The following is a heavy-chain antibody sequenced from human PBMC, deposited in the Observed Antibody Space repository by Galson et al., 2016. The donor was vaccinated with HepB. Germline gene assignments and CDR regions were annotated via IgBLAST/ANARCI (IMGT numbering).Heavy chain of an antibody. D-gene: IGHD4-11*01. V-gene: IGHV1-46*01. Sequence: SVKVSCKASGYPFISCCIHWVRQAPGQGLEWMGIINPPGGATIYAQKFRGSVTMTRDTSTSTVYMNLSSLRSEDTAVNYCARLATVTTPSFDYWGQGTLVTVSS. J-gene: IGHJ4*02. CDR2: INPPGGAT. CDR1: GYPFISCC. CDR3: ARLATVTTPSFDY.